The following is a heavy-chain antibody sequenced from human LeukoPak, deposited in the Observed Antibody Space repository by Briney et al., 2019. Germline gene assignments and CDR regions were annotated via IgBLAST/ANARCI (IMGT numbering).Heavy chain of an antibody. CDR2: SSAYNGNT. Sequence: ASVKVSCKASGYTFPRYGISWVRHPPGQGLEWMGWSSAYNGNTNYAQKLQGRVTMTTDTSTSTAYMELRSLRSDDTAVYYCARYSSSQMDAWGKGTPVTVSS. V-gene: IGHV1-18*01. CDR1: GYTFPRYG. D-gene: IGHD6-6*01. J-gene: IGHJ6*04. CDR3: ARYSSSQMDA.